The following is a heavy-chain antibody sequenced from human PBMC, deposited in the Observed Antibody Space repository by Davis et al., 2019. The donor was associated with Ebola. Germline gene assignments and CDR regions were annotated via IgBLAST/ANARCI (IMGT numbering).Heavy chain of an antibody. V-gene: IGHV1-2*02. CDR2: ITLNNGGT. CDR1: CYTFTSYA. Sequence: ASVKVSCKASCYTFTSYAMHWVRQAPGQGLEWMGWITLNNGGTNYAQRFQARVTMTRDTSISTAYMELSSLTSDDTAVYYCARVRSGDNILGPDYWGQGTLVTVSS. D-gene: IGHD6-19*01. J-gene: IGHJ4*02. CDR3: ARVRSGDNILGPDY.